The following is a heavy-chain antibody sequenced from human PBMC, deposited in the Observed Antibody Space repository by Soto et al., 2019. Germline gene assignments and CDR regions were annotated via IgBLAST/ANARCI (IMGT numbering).Heavy chain of an antibody. Sequence: ASVKVSCKASGFTFTNYGISWVRQAPGQGLEWMGWINPYNGNTVYAQNLQGRVTMTTDTSTSTAYVELTSLRSDDTALYYCARDSTSPSCTSASRPRGGWFDPWGQGSVVTVSS. J-gene: IGHJ5*02. V-gene: IGHV1-18*04. CDR3: ARDSTSPSCTSASRPRGGWFDP. CDR1: GFTFTNYG. CDR2: INPYNGNT. D-gene: IGHD2-2*01.